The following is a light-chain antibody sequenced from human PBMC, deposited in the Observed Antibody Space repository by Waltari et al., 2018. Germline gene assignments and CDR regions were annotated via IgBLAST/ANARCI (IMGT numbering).Light chain of an antibody. Sequence: DIVMTQSPLSLSVTPGEPASISCRSSQSLLHGSGNTFLDWYLQKPVQSPQLLIYLVSNRASGVPDRFSGSGSGTDFTLKISRVEAEDVGVYFCMQARQTPWTFGQGTKVEIK. CDR3: MQARQTPWT. V-gene: IGKV2-28*01. CDR1: QSLLHGSGNTF. CDR2: LVS. J-gene: IGKJ1*01.